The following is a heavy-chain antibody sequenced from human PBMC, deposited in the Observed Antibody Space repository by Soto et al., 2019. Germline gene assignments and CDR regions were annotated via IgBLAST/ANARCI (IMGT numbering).Heavy chain of an antibody. CDR3: ASQHIRTTVTARAFFDY. D-gene: IGHD4-17*01. CDR2: INPSGGST. J-gene: IGHJ4*02. V-gene: IGHV1-46*03. Sequence: ASVKVSCKASGYTFTSYYMHWVRQAPGQGLEWMGIINPSGGSTSYAQKFQGRVTMTRDTSTSTVYMELSSLRSEDTAVYYCASQHIRTTVTARAFFDYWGQGTLVTVSS. CDR1: GYTFTSYY.